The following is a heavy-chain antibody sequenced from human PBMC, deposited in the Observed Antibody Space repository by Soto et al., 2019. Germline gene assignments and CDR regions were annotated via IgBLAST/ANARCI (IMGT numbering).Heavy chain of an antibody. Sequence: HPGGSLRLSCAASGFTFSSYGMHWVRQAPGKGLEWVAVISYDGSNKYYADSVKGRFTISRDNSKNTLYLQMNSLRAEDTAVYYCAKDNIAAAGNPFYYFDYWGQGTLVTVSS. D-gene: IGHD6-13*01. V-gene: IGHV3-30*18. CDR2: ISYDGSNK. J-gene: IGHJ4*02. CDR1: GFTFSSYG. CDR3: AKDNIAAAGNPFYYFDY.